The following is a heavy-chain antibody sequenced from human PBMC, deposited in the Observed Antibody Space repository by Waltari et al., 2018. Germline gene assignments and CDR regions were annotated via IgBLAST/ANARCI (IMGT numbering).Heavy chain of an antibody. J-gene: IGHJ2*01. D-gene: IGHD3-10*01. CDR3: ARVKLMVPRGYWYFDL. CDR2: INPNSGGT. CDR1: GYTFTGYY. Sequence: QVQLVQSGAEVKKPGASVKVSCKASGYTFTGYYMHWLRQAPGQGLEWMGWINPNSGGTNYAQKFQGRVTMTRDTSISTAYMELSRLRSDDTAVYYCARVKLMVPRGYWYFDLWGRGTLVTVSS. V-gene: IGHV1-2*02.